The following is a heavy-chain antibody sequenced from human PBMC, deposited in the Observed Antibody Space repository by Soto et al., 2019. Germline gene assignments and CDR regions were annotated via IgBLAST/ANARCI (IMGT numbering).Heavy chain of an antibody. J-gene: IGHJ6*02. CDR1: GFTFSSYS. CDR3: ARAFTGSYFHYGMDV. CDR2: ISSSSSYI. V-gene: IGHV3-21*01. Sequence: LRLSCAASGFTFSSYSMNWVRQAPGKGLEWVSSISSSSSYIYYADSVKGRFTISRDNAKNSLYLQMNSLRAEDTAVYYCARAFTGSYFHYGMDVWGQGTTVTSP. D-gene: IGHD1-26*01.